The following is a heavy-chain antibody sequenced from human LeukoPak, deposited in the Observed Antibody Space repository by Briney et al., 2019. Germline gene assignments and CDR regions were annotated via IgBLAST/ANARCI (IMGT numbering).Heavy chain of an antibody. CDR1: GFTFRTYA. Sequence: GGSLRLSCSASGFTFRTYAXXXXXXAXGXXXXXXXXXXGRXSXXXDADFVXXRXXXXXXNSKNTLYLQMNSLRAEEPAVYYCAKEYDYTNXAPEWGFDNWGQGTLVTVSS. J-gene: IGHJ4*02. V-gene: IGHV3-23*01. CDR2: XXGRXSXX. D-gene: IGHD2-2*02. CDR3: AKEYDYTNXAPEWGFDN.